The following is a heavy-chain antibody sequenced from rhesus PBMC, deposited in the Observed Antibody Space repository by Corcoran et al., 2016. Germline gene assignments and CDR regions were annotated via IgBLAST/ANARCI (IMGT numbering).Heavy chain of an antibody. D-gene: IGHD3-3*01. CDR3: ARDEGYYNFWTGPGYFDY. CDR2: IYGSGGGT. J-gene: IGHJ4*01. CDR1: GGSISDDYY. Sequence: QVQLQESGPGLVKPSETLSLTCAVSGGSISDDYYWSWIRQPPGKGLEWIGYIYGSGGGTNYNPSLKNRCNISRDTSKNQFSMKLSSVSAADTAVYYCARDEGYYNFWTGPGYFDYWGQGVLVTVSS. V-gene: IGHV4-106*01.